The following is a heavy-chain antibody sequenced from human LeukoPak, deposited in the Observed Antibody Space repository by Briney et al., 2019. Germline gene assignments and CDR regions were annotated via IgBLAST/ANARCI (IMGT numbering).Heavy chain of an antibody. V-gene: IGHV3-23*01. CDR2: ISGSGGST. CDR1: GFTFSSYA. D-gene: IGHD5-24*01. CDR3: AKGTYRDGYNYGHFDY. J-gene: IGHJ4*02. Sequence: GGSLRLXCAASGFTFSSYAMSWVRQAPGKGLEWVSAISGSGGSTYYADSVKGRFTISRDNSKNTLYLRMNSLRAEDTAVYYCAKGTYRDGYNYGHFDYWGQGTLVTVSS.